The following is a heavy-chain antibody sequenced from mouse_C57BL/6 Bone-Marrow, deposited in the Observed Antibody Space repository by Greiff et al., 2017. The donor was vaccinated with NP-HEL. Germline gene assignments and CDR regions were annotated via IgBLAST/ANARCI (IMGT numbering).Heavy chain of an antibody. Sequence: QVQLKESGAELVRPGTSVKVSCKASGYAFTNYLIEWVKQRPGQGLEWIGVINPGSGGTNYNEKFKGKATLTADKSSSTAYMQLSSLTSEDSAVYFCATVYYGSFYWYFDVWGTGTTVTVSS. D-gene: IGHD1-1*01. J-gene: IGHJ1*03. V-gene: IGHV1-54*01. CDR3: ATVYYGSFYWYFDV. CDR2: INPGSGGT. CDR1: GYAFTNYL.